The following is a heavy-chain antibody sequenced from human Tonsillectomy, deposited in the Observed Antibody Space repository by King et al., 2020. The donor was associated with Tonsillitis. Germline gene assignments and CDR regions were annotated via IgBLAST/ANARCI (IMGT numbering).Heavy chain of an antibody. D-gene: IGHD2-2*01. Sequence: VQLVESGGGLVQPGGSLRLSCAVSGFTFSNYAMNWVRQAPGKGLEWVSFISGIDGSTHYADSVKGRFTISRDNSKNTLFLQMNSLRPEDTAVYYCAKDPTDSTADYWGQGTLVTVSS. J-gene: IGHJ4*02. CDR2: ISGIDGST. CDR1: GFTFSNYA. CDR3: AKDPTDSTADY. V-gene: IGHV3-23*04.